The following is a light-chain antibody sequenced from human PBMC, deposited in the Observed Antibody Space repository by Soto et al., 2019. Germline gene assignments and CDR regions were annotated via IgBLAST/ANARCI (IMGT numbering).Light chain of an antibody. CDR2: DVS. J-gene: IGLJ1*01. Sequence: QSVLTQPASVSGSPGQSITISCTGTSSDVGGYNYVSWYQHHPGKAPKLMIYDVSNRPSGVSNRFSGSKSGNTASLTISGLQPEDEADYYCCSYTTSNTRQIVFGTGTQVTV. CDR1: SSDVGGYNY. CDR3: CSYTTSNTRQIV. V-gene: IGLV2-14*03.